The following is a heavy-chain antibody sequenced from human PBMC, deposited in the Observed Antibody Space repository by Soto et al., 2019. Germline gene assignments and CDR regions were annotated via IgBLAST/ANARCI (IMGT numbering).Heavy chain of an antibody. CDR3: AKDQNWDYPWIWFDA. CDR2: ISGGGGNT. V-gene: IGHV3-23*01. J-gene: IGHJ5*02. Sequence: EVQLLESGGGLVQPGGSLRLSCVASGFTFSSYAMSWVRQAPGKGLEWVSGISGGGGNTYYADSVKGRFTISRDNSKNTLYLQLNSLRAEDTAVYYCAKDQNWDYPWIWFDAWGQGTLVTVSS. D-gene: IGHD1-7*01. CDR1: GFTFSSYA.